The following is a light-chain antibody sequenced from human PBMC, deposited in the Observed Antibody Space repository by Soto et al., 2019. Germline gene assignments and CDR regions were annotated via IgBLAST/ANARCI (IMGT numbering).Light chain of an antibody. Sequence: HSVLTQPPSASGTPGQRFTISCSGSSSNIGSNTVNWYQQLPGTAPKLLIYSNNQRPSGVPDRFSGSKSGTSASLAISWLQSEDEADYYCAALDDSLVVLGGGTKLTVL. CDR2: SNN. V-gene: IGLV1-44*01. CDR3: AALDDSLVV. CDR1: SSNIGSNT. J-gene: IGLJ2*01.